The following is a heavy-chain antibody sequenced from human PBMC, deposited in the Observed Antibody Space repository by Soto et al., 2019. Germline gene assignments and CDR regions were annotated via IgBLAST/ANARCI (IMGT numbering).Heavy chain of an antibody. CDR2: IIPIFGTA. V-gene: IGHV1-69*13. J-gene: IGHJ4*02. Sequence: SVKVSCKASGGTFSSYAISWVRQAPGQGLEWMGGIIPIFGTANYAQKFQGRVTITADESTSTAYMELSSLRSEDTAVYYCARVKQLHYDRSGYPLYYFGYWGQGTLVTVSS. D-gene: IGHD3-22*01. CDR1: GGTFSSYA. CDR3: ARVKQLHYDRSGYPLYYFGY.